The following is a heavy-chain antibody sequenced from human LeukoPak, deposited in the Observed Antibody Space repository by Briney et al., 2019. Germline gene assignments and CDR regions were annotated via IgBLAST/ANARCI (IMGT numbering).Heavy chain of an antibody. D-gene: IGHD6-6*01. CDR3: ARDQGYIAARRFDP. CDR1: GFTFRNYG. J-gene: IGHJ5*02. CDR2: IYYSGST. Sequence: GSLRLSCAASGFTFRNYGMSWVRQAPGKGLEWIGSIYYSGSTYYNPSLKSRVTISVDTSKNQFSLKLSSVTAADTAVYYCARDQGYIAARRFDPWGQGTLVTVSS. V-gene: IGHV4-39*07.